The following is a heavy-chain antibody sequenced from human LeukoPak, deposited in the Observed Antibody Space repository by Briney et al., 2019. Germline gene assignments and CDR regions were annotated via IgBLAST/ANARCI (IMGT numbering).Heavy chain of an antibody. J-gene: IGHJ3*02. V-gene: IGHV3-30*02. CDR1: GFTFSSYG. CDR3: ARDRLYGGFNAFDI. Sequence: PGGSLRLSCAASGFTFSSYGMHWVRQGPGKGLEWVAFIQDDGSNKYYANSVKGRFTISRDNSKNTLYLQMNSLRAEDTAVYYCARDRLYGGFNAFDIWGQGTMVTVSS. D-gene: IGHD4-23*01. CDR2: IQDDGSNK.